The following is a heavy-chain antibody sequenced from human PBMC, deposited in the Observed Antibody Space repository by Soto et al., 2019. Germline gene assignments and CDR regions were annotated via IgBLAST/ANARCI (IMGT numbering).Heavy chain of an antibody. J-gene: IGHJ4*02. CDR1: GFTFSSYG. CDR2: ISYDGSNK. Sequence: GGSLRLSCAASGFTFSSYGMHWVRQAPGKGLEWVAVISYDGSNKYYADSVKGRFTISRDNSKNTLYLQMNSLRAEDTAVYYCAKLDNWGKGTLVTVSS. V-gene: IGHV3-30*18. CDR3: AKLDN.